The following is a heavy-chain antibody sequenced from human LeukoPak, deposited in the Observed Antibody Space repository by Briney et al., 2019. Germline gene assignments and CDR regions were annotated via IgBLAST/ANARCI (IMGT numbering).Heavy chain of an antibody. J-gene: IGHJ4*02. Sequence: GGSLRLSCAGSGFSFSSYGMHWVRQAPGKGLEWVAFIRYDGSNKYYADSVKGRFTISRDNSKNTLYLQMNSLRAEDTAVYYCAKHKWIQLWLFDYWGQGTLVTVSS. CDR2: IRYDGSNK. CDR1: GFSFSSYG. CDR3: AKHKWIQLWLFDY. D-gene: IGHD5-18*01. V-gene: IGHV3-30*02.